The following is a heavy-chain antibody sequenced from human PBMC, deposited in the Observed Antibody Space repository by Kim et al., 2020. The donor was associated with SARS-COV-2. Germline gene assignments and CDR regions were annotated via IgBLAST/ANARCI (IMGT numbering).Heavy chain of an antibody. Sequence: GGSLRLSCAASGFTFSSYGMHWVRQAPGKGLEWVAVISYDGSNKYYADSVKGRFTISRDNSKNTLYLQMNSLRAEDTAVYYCAKDKSGSYGYGGNDYWGQRTLVTVSS. CDR2: ISYDGSNK. CDR1: GFTFSSYG. V-gene: IGHV3-30*18. J-gene: IGHJ4*02. D-gene: IGHD5-18*01. CDR3: AKDKSGSYGYGGNDY.